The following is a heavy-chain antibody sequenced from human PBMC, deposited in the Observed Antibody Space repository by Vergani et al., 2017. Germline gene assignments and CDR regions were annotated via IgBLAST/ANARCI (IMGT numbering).Heavy chain of an antibody. CDR2: IYWDDDK. J-gene: IGHJ6*02. V-gene: IGHV2-5*02. CDR3: AHRLLNRGYPYYYYGMDV. CDR1: GFSLSTSGVG. Sequence: QITLKESGPTLVKPTQTLTLTCTFSGFSLSTSGVGVGWIRQPPGKALEWLALIYWDDDKRYSPSLKSRLTITKDTSKNQVVLTMTNMDPVDTATYYCAHRLLNRGYPYYYYGMDVWGQGTTVTVSS. D-gene: IGHD5-18*01.